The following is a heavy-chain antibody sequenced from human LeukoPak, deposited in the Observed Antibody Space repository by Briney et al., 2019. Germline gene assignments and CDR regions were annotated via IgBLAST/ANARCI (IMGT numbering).Heavy chain of an antibody. V-gene: IGHV3-11*01. D-gene: IGHD3-10*01. CDR1: GFTFSDYY. Sequence: PGGSLRLSCAASGFTFSDYYMSWIRQAPGKGLEWVSYISSSGSTIYYADSVKGRFTISRDNAKNSLYLQMNSLRAEDTAVYYCARDLDYGSGSYIDSGWFDPWGQGTLVTVSS. J-gene: IGHJ5*02. CDR3: ARDLDYGSGSYIDSGWFDP. CDR2: ISSSGSTI.